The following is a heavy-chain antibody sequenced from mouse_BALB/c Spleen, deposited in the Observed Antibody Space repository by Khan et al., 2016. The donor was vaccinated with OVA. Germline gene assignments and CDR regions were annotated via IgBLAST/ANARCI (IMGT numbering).Heavy chain of an antibody. J-gene: IGHJ3*01. Sequence: EVQLVESGPGLVKPSQSLSLTYTVTGYSITSDYAWNWIRQFPGNKLEWMGYISYSGGTSYFPSLKSRISSTRDTSKNQFVLQLNSVTTEDSATYYCARWFAYWGQGTLVTVS. CDR1: GYSITSDYA. CDR2: ISYSGGT. V-gene: IGHV3-2*02. CDR3: ARWFAY.